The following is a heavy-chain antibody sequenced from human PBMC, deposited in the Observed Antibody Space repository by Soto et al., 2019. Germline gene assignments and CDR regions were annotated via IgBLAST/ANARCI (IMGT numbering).Heavy chain of an antibody. CDR1: GLTFNIYA. V-gene: IGHV3-64D*06. CDR3: VKGEYYYDSSGYYPFDY. Sequence: GGSLRLSCSASGLTFNIYAMHWVSPAPGKGLEYVSSISTNGGNTDYADSVKGRFTISRDNSKNTVYLQMSSLRAEDTAVYYCVKGEYYYDSSGYYPFDYWGRGTLVTVSS. D-gene: IGHD3-22*01. CDR2: ISTNGGNT. J-gene: IGHJ4*02.